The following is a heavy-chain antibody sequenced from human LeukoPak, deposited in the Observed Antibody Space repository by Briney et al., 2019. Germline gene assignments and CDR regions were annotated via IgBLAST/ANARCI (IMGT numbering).Heavy chain of an antibody. J-gene: IGHJ4*02. CDR1: GDSINSLDL. Sequence: TETLSLTCTVSGDSINSLDLWSWVRQPPGKGLEWIGEMYLSGTTHSNPSVKSRVTISIDKSKNQFFLNLSSVTAADTAVYYCAGLVGRYSSGLYYYYFDYWGQGTLVTVSS. CDR2: MYLSGTT. CDR3: AGLVGRYSSGLYYYYFDY. D-gene: IGHD3-22*01. V-gene: IGHV4-4*02.